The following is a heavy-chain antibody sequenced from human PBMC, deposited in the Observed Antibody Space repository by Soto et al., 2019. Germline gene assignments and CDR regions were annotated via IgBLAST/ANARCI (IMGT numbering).Heavy chain of an antibody. J-gene: IGHJ6*02. CDR2: IIPNIGTA. D-gene: IGHD6-13*01. Sequence: SVKVSCKASGGTFSSYAISWVRQAPGQGLEWMGGIIPNIGTANYAQKFQGRVTITTDESTSTAYMELRSLRSEDTAVYYCARDRRAAAGYYYYGMDVWGQGTTVTVSS. V-gene: IGHV1-69*05. CDR3: ARDRRAAAGYYYYGMDV. CDR1: GGTFSSYA.